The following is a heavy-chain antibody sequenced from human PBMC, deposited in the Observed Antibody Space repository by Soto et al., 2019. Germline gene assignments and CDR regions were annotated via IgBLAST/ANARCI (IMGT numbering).Heavy chain of an antibody. CDR2: IKSKTDGGTT. V-gene: IGHV3-15*07. CDR3: TLQWPDSSSWGTYGMDV. J-gene: IGHJ6*02. Sequence: GGSLRLSCAASGFPFSNAWMNWVRQAPGKGLEWVGRIKSKTDGGTTDYAAPVKGRFTISRDDSKNTLYLQMNSLKTEDTAVYYCTLQWPDSSSWGTYGMDVWGQGTTVTVSS. D-gene: IGHD6-13*01. CDR1: GFPFSNAW.